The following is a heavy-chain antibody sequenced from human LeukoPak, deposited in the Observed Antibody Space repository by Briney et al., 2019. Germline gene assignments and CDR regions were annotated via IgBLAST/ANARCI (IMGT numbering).Heavy chain of an antibody. Sequence: SETLSLPCTVSGGSISSYYWSWIRQPAGKGLEWIGRIDNSGCTIYNPSLRSRVTMSVDTSKNQCSLKLSSVTAADTAVYYCAAFCSGGSCSTYFDYWGQGTLVTVSS. J-gene: IGHJ4*02. CDR1: GGSISSYY. V-gene: IGHV4-4*07. CDR3: AAFCSGGSCSTYFDY. CDR2: IDNSGCT. D-gene: IGHD2-15*01.